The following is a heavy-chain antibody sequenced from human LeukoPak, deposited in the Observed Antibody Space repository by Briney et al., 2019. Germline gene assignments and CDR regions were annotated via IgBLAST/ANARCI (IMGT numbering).Heavy chain of an antibody. J-gene: IGHJ4*02. Sequence: ASVKVSRKASGYTFTSYGISWVRQAPGQGLEWMGWISAYNGNTNYAQKLQGRVTMTTDTSTSTAYMELRSLRSDDTAVYYCATTLLTEVLGYWGQGTLVTVSS. CDR3: ATTLLTEVLGY. CDR2: ISAYNGNT. CDR1: GYTFTSYG. V-gene: IGHV1-18*01.